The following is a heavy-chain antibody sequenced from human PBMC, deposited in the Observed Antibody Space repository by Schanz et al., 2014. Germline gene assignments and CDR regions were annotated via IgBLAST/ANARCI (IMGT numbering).Heavy chain of an antibody. J-gene: IGHJ4*02. Sequence: EVQLVESGGGLVKPGGSLRLSCAASGFTFSSYSMNWVRQAPGRGLEWVSSISPSSSYIYYADSVKGRFTISRDNAKNSLYLQMNSLRAEDTAVYYCAKDQGSYGSGSYSYFDYWGQGTLATVSS. D-gene: IGHD3-10*01. CDR2: ISPSSSYI. V-gene: IGHV3-21*02. CDR3: AKDQGSYGSGSYSYFDY. CDR1: GFTFSSYS.